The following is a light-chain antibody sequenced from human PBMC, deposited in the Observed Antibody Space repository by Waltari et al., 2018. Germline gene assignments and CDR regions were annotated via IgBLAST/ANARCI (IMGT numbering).Light chain of an antibody. J-gene: IGLJ2*01. CDR3: LTWVSGTVV. V-gene: IGLV3-1*01. CDR1: ALEDKY. Sequence: SYELTQTPSVSVSPGQTATISCFGDALEDKYVSWYQQKLGQSPVLVIYRDTSWPSGIPERFSASNSGDRASLTISGTQGVDEADYYCLTWVSGTVVFGGGTKLTVL. CDR2: RDT.